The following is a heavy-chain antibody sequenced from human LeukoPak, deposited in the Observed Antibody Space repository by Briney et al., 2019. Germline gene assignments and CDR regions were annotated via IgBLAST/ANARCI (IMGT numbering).Heavy chain of an antibody. Sequence: SETLSLTCTVSGGSISSYYWSWIRQPPGKGLEWIGYIYYSGSTNYNPSLKSRVTISVDTSKNQFSLKLSSVTAADTAVYYCARDRDTYYFDYWGQGTLVTVSS. CDR2: IYYSGST. V-gene: IGHV4-59*12. J-gene: IGHJ4*02. CDR1: GGSISSYY. CDR3: ARDRDTYYFDY. D-gene: IGHD2-21*01.